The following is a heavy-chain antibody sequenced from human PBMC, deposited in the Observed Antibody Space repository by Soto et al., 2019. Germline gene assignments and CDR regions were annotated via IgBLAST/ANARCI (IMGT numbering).Heavy chain of an antibody. J-gene: IGHJ6*02. CDR2: ISGSGGST. CDR1: GFTFSSYA. V-gene: IGHV3-23*01. D-gene: IGHD6-19*01. Sequence: EVQLLESGGGLVQPGGSLRLSCAASGFTFSSYAMSWVRQAPGKGLEWVSAISGSGGSTYYADSVKGRFTISRDNSKNXLDRQMTSLRAEDTAVYYCAKDEWLSIYYYYGMDVWGQGTTVTVSS. CDR3: AKDEWLSIYYYYGMDV.